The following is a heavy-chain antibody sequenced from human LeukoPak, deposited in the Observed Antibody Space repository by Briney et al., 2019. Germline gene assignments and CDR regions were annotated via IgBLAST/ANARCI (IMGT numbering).Heavy chain of an antibody. CDR1: GYTFTSYG. Sequence: ASVKVSCKASGYTFTSYGISWVRQAPGQGLEWMGWISAYNGNTNYAQKLQGRVTMTTDTSTSTAYMELRSLRSDDTAVYYCASNYTPNPGDSGGYYYCWGQGTLVTVSS. J-gene: IGHJ4*02. V-gene: IGHV1-18*01. CDR2: ISAYNGNT. D-gene: IGHD3-22*01. CDR3: ASNYTPNPGDSGGYYYC.